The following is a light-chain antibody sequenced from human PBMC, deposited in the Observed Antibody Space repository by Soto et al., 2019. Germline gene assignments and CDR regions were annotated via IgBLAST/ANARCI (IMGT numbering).Light chain of an antibody. J-gene: IGKJ2*01. CDR2: KVS. Sequence: EVVMTQSPLSLPVTLGQPASISCRSSQSLAYIDGNTYLSWFQQRPGQSPRRLIYKVSNRESGVPERFSGSGSGSDFTLKISRVEAEDVRVYYCNEGTQWPPYTFGQATKLEIK. CDR1: QSLAYIDGNTY. CDR3: NEGTQWPPYT. V-gene: IGKV2-30*01.